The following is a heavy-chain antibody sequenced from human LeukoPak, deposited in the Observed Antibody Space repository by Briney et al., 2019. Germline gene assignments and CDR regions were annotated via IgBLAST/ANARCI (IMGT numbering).Heavy chain of an antibody. D-gene: IGHD2-15*01. V-gene: IGHV1-69*04. J-gene: IGHJ4*02. CDR3: ARDECSGGSCYSDY. CDR1: GGTFSSYA. CDR2: IIPILGIA. Sequence: GASVKVSCKASGGTFSSYAISWVRQAPGQGLEWMGRIIPILGIANYAQKFQGRVTITADKSTSTAYMELSSLRSEDTVVYYCARDECSGGSCYSDYWGQGTLVTVSS.